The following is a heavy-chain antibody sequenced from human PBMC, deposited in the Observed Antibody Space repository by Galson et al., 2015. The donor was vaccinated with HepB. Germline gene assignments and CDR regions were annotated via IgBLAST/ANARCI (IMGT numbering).Heavy chain of an antibody. CDR2: TYYRSKWYH. V-gene: IGHV6-1*01. CDR3: ARDRRVTAAGSGFFDY. D-gene: IGHD6-13*01. CDR1: GDSVSTNSAA. J-gene: IGHJ4*02. Sequence: CAISGDSVSTNSAAWNRIRQSPSRGLERLGRTYYRSKWYHDYAPSVKSRLIITPDTPKNQFSLQLNSVTPEDTAVYYCARDRRVTAAGSGFFDYWGQGNLVTVSS.